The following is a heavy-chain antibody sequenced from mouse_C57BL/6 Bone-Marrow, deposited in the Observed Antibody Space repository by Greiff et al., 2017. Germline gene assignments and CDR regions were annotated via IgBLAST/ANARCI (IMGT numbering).Heavy chain of an antibody. CDR3: ARVDY. V-gene: IGHV5-17*01. J-gene: IGHJ4*01. Sequence: EVKVVESGGGLVKPGGSLKLSCAASGFTFSDYGMHWVRQAPEKGLEWVAYISSGSSTIYYADTVKGRFTISRDNAKNTLFLQMTILRSEDTAMYYCARVDYWGQGTSVTVSS. CDR1: GFTFSDYG. CDR2: ISSGSSTI.